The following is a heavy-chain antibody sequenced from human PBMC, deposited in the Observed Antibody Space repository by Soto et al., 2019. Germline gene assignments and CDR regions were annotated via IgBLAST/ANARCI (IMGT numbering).Heavy chain of an antibody. CDR2: INHSGST. D-gene: IGHD3-9*01. CDR3: ARGRNLVRYFEWVLSAYFDV. Sequence: SEPMSLTCAVYGGSFSGYYWSWIRQPPGKGLEWIGEINHSGSTNYNPSLKSRVTISVDTSKNQFSLKLSSVTAADTAVYYCARGRNLVRYFEWVLSAYFDVWGQGTPVTVYS. CDR1: GGSFSGYY. J-gene: IGHJ4*02. V-gene: IGHV4-34*01.